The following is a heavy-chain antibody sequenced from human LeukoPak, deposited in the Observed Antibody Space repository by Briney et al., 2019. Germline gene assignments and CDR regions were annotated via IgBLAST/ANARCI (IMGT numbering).Heavy chain of an antibody. Sequence: SETLSLTCTVSGGSISSSSYYWSWIRQPPGKGLEWIGSIYYSGSTYYNPSLKSRVTISVDTSKNQFSLKLSSVTAADTAVYYCARLSAFDIWGQGTMVTVSS. V-gene: IGHV4-39*01. CDR2: IYYSGST. CDR1: GGSISSSSYY. CDR3: ARLSAFDI. J-gene: IGHJ3*02.